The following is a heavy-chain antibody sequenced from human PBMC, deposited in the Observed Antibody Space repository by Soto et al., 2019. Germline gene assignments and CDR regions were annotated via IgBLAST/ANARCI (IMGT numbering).Heavy chain of an antibody. CDR3: AKRVPYYFEF. J-gene: IGHJ4*02. V-gene: IGHV3-23*01. CDR1: GFIFSSFA. CDR2: ISTSGGGT. Sequence: EVQLLESGGGLVQPGGSLRLYCAASGFIFSSFAMSWVHQTPGKGLEWVSTISTSGGGTYYADSVKGRFTISRDNSKNTLYLQMNSLRVEDTAVYYCAKRVPYYFEFWGQGTLVTVSS.